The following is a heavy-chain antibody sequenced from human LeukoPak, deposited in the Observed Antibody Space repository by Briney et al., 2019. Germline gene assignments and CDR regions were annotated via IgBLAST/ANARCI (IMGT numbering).Heavy chain of an antibody. D-gene: IGHD1-26*01. CDR2: ISGSGGST. J-gene: IGHJ4*02. CDR3: AKDLEGATLFDY. Sequence: GGSLRLSSAASGFTFSGYAMSWVRQAPGKGLEWVSAISGSGGSTYYADSVKGRFTISTDNSKNTLYLQMNSLRAEDTAVYYCAKDLEGATLFDYWGQGTLVTVSS. V-gene: IGHV3-23*01. CDR1: GFTFSGYA.